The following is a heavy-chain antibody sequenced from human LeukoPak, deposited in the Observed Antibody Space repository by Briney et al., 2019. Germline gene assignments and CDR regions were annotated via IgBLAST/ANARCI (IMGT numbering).Heavy chain of an antibody. V-gene: IGHV3-23*01. CDR1: GFTSSSYA. CDR2: ISGSGGST. D-gene: IGHD3-22*01. Sequence: PGGSLRLSCAASGFTSSSYAMSRVRQAPGKGLEWVSAISGSGGSTYYADSVKGRFTISRDNSKNTLYLQMNSLRAEDTAVYYCAKDEDYDSSGYYIYWGQGTLVTVSS. CDR3: AKDEDYDSSGYYIY. J-gene: IGHJ4*02.